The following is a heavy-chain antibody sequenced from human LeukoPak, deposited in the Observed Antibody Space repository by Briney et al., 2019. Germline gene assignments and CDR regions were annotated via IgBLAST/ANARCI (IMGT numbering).Heavy chain of an antibody. CDR3: AMTVELVGFFDL. CDR1: GGSCGSFSSYY. CDR2: INHSGRT. J-gene: IGHJ2*01. V-gene: IGHV4-34*01. D-gene: IGHD1-26*01. Sequence: SETLSLTCVVSGGSCGSFSSYYWSWIRQSPGKGLEWIGEINHSGRTNFNPSLQSRVTISVDSSKNQFALKLNSVTAAHTAVYYCAMTVELVGFFDLWGRGTLVTVSS.